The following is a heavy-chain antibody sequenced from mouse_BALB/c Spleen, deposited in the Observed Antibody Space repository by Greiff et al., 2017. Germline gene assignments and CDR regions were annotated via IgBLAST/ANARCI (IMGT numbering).Heavy chain of an antibody. V-gene: IGHV3-2*02. CDR3: VLIYYDGSSYVRYFDV. J-gene: IGHJ1*01. Sequence: EVQLQESGPGLVKPSQSLSLTCTVTGYSITSDYAWNWIRQFPGNKLEWMGYISYSGSTSYNPSLKSRISITRDTSKNQFFLQLNSVTTEDTATYYGVLIYYDGSSYVRYFDVWGAGTTVTVSS. CDR1: GYSITSDYA. CDR2: ISYSGST. D-gene: IGHD1-1*01.